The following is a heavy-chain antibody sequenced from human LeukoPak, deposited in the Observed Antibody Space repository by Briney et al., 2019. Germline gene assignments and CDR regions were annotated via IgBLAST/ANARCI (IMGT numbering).Heavy chain of an antibody. CDR1: GGSISSGDYY. V-gene: IGHV4-30-4*01. Sequence: SETLSLTCTVSGGSISSGDYYWSWIRQPPGKGLEWIGYIYYSGSTYYNPSLKSRVTISVDTSKNQFSLKLSSVTAADTAVYYCARRIAAAGTRFDYWGQGTLVTVSS. J-gene: IGHJ4*02. CDR3: ARRIAAAGTRFDY. D-gene: IGHD6-13*01. CDR2: IYYSGST.